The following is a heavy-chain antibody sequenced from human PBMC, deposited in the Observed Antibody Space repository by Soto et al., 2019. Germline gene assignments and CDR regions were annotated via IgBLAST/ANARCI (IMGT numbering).Heavy chain of an antibody. J-gene: IGHJ4*02. Sequence: SQTLSLTCAISGDSVSSNSAAWNWIRQSPSRGLEWLGRTYYRSKWYNDYAVSVKSRITINPDTSKNQFSLQLNSVTPEDTAVYYCARDRYSSGWYRGLYYFDYWGQGTLVTVSS. V-gene: IGHV6-1*01. D-gene: IGHD6-19*01. CDR2: TYYRSKWYN. CDR3: ARDRYSSGWYRGLYYFDY. CDR1: GDSVSSNSAA.